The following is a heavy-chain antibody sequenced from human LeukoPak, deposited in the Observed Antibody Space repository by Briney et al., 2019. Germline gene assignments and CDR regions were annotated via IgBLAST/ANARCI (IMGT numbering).Heavy chain of an antibody. CDR2: VYYNGIT. D-gene: IGHD1-1*01. V-gene: IGHV4-59*01. Sequence: SETLSLTCTVSGVSISSYFWSWIRQPPGKGLEWIGYVYYNGITNYNPSLKSRVSISLDTSKNQFPLKLNSVTAADTAVYYCASQLGGTTFHWGQGTLVPVSS. CDR3: ASQLGGTTFH. CDR1: GVSISSYF. J-gene: IGHJ4*02.